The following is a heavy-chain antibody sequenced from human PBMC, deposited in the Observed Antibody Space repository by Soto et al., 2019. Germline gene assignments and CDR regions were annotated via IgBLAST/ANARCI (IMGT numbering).Heavy chain of an antibody. V-gene: IGHV3-23*01. CDR2: ISGSGGST. CDR3: AIPLVRSDYFAY. Sequence: PGGSLRLSCAASGFTFTTYAMSWVRQAPGKGLEWVSAISGSGGSTYYADSVKGRFTISRDNSKNTLYLQMNSLRAEDTAVYYCAIPLVRSDYFAYWGQGTLVTVSS. J-gene: IGHJ4*02. D-gene: IGHD6-13*01. CDR1: GFTFTTYA.